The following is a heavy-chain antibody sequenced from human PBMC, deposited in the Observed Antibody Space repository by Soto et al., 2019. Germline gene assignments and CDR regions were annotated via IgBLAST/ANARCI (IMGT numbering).Heavy chain of an antibody. CDR2: IYYSGST. V-gene: IGHV4-59*01. D-gene: IGHD6-13*01. CDR3: ARERGGRYSSSWFGYGLDP. J-gene: IGHJ5*02. CDR1: GGSISSYY. Sequence: PSETLSLTCTVSGGSISSYYWSWIRQPPGKGLEWIGYIYYSGSTNYNPSLKSRVTISVDTSKNQFSLKLSSVTAADTAVYYCARERGGRYSSSWFGYGLDPWGQGTLVTVSS.